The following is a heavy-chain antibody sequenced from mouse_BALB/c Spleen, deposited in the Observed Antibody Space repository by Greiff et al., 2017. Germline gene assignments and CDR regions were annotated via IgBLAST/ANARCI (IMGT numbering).Heavy chain of an antibody. D-gene: IGHD1-1*01. CDR3: ARSEVRVDYAMDY. Sequence: QVQLQQSGPQLVRPGASVKISCKASGYSFTSYWMHWVKQRPGQGLEWIGMIDPSDSETRLNQKFKGKATLTADKSSSTAYMQLSSLTSEDSAVYFCARSEVRVDYAMDYWGQGTSVTVSS. CDR1: GYSFTSYW. V-gene: IGHV1S127*01. CDR2: IDPSDSET. J-gene: IGHJ4*01.